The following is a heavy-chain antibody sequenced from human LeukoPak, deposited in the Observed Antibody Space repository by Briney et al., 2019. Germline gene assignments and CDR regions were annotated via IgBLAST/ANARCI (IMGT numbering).Heavy chain of an antibody. D-gene: IGHD3-10*01. V-gene: IGHV3-23*01. J-gene: IGHJ4*02. CDR3: AKNFGSGTYYNYFDS. Sequence: GGSLRLSCAASGFTFSSFAMSWVRRAPGKGLEWVSSISGGGGATYYADSVKGRFTISRDNSENTLYLQINSLRAEDTAVFYCAKNFGSGTYYNYFDSWGQGTLVTVSS. CDR2: ISGGGGAT. CDR1: GFTFSSFA.